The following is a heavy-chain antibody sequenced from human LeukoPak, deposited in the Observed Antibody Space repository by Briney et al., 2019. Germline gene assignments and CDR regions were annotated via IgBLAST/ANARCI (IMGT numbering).Heavy chain of an antibody. V-gene: IGHV3-73*01. J-gene: IGHJ4*02. CDR3: TRRYSSSSGEDY. D-gene: IGHD6-6*01. CDR2: IRRKANSYAT. Sequence: TGGFLRLSCAASGFTFSGSAMHWVRQASGKGLEWVGRIRRKANSYATAYAASVKGRFPISRDDSKNTAYLQMNSPKTEDTAVYYCTRRYSSSSGEDYWGQGTLVTVSS. CDR1: GFTFSGSA.